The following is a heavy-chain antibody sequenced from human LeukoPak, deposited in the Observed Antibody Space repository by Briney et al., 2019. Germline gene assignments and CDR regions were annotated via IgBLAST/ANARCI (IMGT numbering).Heavy chain of an antibody. Sequence: GSLRLSCAASEFTFSTYSMNWVRQAPGKGLEWVSSISSSSSYAYYADSVKGRFTISRDNAKNSPYLQMNSLRAEDTAVYYCARDGQYYFDYWGQGTLVTVSS. J-gene: IGHJ4*02. CDR1: EFTFSTYS. D-gene: IGHD2/OR15-2a*01. CDR2: ISSSSSYA. CDR3: ARDGQYYFDY. V-gene: IGHV3-21*01.